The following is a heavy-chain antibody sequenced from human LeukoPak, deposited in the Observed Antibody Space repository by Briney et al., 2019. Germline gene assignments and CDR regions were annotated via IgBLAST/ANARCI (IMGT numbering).Heavy chain of an antibody. V-gene: IGHV1-8*01. CDR3: AVTLGLPPRFRNYYYYMDV. Sequence: CASVKVSCKASGYTFTSYDINWVRQATGQGLEWMGWMNPNSGNTGYAQKFQGRVTMTRNTSISTAYMELSSLRSEDTAVYYCAVTLGLPPRFRNYYYYMDVWGKGTTVTISS. J-gene: IGHJ6*03. CDR2: MNPNSGNT. CDR1: GYTFTSYD. D-gene: IGHD5/OR15-5a*01.